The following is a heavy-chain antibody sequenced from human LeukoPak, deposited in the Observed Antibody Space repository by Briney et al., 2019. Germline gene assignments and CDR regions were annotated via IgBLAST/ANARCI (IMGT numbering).Heavy chain of an antibody. CDR2: ISGSGGDA. CDR1: GFTFRNYA. V-gene: IGHV3-23*01. Sequence: GGSLRLSCAASGFTFRNYAIYWVRQAPGKGLEWVSGISGSGGDAYFADSVKGRFTISRDHSKDTVFLQMDSLRAEDTAVYYCAKTTAGNSSGRYPGWPVDYWGQGTLVTVSS. CDR3: AKTTAGNSSGRYPGWPVDY. D-gene: IGHD6-19*01. J-gene: IGHJ4*02.